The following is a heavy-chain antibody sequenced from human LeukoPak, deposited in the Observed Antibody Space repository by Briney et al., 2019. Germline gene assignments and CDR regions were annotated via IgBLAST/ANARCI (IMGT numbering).Heavy chain of an antibody. Sequence: PGRSLRLSCAASGFTFSSYAMHWVRQAPGKGLEWVAVISYDGSNKYYADSVKGRFTISRDNSKNTLYLQMNSLRAEDTAVYYCADAGYCSGGTCRPPHFDYWGQGTLVTVSS. CDR3: ADAGYCSGGTCRPPHFDY. V-gene: IGHV3-30-3*01. D-gene: IGHD2-15*01. CDR1: GFTFSSYA. CDR2: ISYDGSNK. J-gene: IGHJ4*02.